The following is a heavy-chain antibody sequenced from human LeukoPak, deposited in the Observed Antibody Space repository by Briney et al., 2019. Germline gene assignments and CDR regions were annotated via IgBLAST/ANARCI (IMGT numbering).Heavy chain of an antibody. Sequence: GGSLRLSCAVSGFTFSSYWMSWVRQAPGKGLEWVANINKDGGEKYYVDSVKGRFTISRDNAKNSLYLQMNSLRADDTAVYSCVKDSPPRYSGSPPAYWGQGTLVTVSS. CDR2: INKDGGEK. D-gene: IGHD1-26*01. CDR3: VKDSPPRYSGSPPAY. J-gene: IGHJ4*02. CDR1: GFTFSSYW. V-gene: IGHV3-7*03.